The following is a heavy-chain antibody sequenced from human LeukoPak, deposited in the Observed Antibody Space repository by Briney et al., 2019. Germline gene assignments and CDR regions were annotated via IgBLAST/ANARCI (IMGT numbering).Heavy chain of an antibody. V-gene: IGHV1-2*02. CDR1: GYTFTAYY. Sequence: ASVKVSCKASGYTFTAYYIHWVRQAPGQGLEWMGWINSNSGDTHYAQNFQGRVTMTRDTSITTAYMELSRLRSDDTTDDAAVYYCARGIAVAGTLDYWGQGTLVTVSS. CDR3: ARGIAVAGTLDY. CDR2: INSNSGDT. J-gene: IGHJ4*02. D-gene: IGHD6-19*01.